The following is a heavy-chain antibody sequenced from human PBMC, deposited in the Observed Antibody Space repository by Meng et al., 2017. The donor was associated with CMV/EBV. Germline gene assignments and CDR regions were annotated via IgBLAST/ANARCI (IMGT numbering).Heavy chain of an antibody. V-gene: IGHV3-21*01. CDR2: ISSSSSYI. Sequence: SCAASGFTFTSYSMNWVRQAPGKGLEWVSSISSSSSYIYYADSVKGRFTISRDSAKNSLFLQMNSLRAEDTAVYYCARECGQDWFDPWGQGTLVTVSS. CDR3: ARECGQDWFDP. CDR1: GFTFTSYS. J-gene: IGHJ5*02.